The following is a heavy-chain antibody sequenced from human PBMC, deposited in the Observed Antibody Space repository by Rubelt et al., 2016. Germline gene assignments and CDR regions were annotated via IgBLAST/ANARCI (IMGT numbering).Heavy chain of an antibody. J-gene: IGHJ6*02. CDR3: ARETPDIVVSHYYYGMDV. CDR2: INHSGST. V-gene: IGHV4-59*12. CDR1: GGSISSYY. Sequence: QVQLQESGPGLVKPSETLSLTCTVSGGSISSYYWSWIRQPPGKGLEWIGEINHSGSTNYNPSLKSLVTICVDTSKNQFSLKLSAVTAADTAVYYCARETPDIVVSHYYYGMDVWGQGTTVTVSS. D-gene: IGHD2-2*01.